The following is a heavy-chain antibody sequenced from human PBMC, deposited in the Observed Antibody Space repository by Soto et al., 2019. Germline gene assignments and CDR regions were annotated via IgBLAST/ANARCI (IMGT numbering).Heavy chain of an antibody. J-gene: IGHJ4*02. CDR2: IIPIFGTA. CDR1: GGTVSSYS. CDR3: ARDGGRHSGGIDY. V-gene: IGHV1-69*01. D-gene: IGHD1-26*01. Sequence: QVQLVQSGAEVKKPGSSVKVSCKASGGTVSSYSINWVRQAPGQGLEWMGVIIPIFGTANYAQKFQGRVTITADESTSTAYMELSSLRSEDTAVYYCARDGGRHSGGIDYWGQGTLVTVSS.